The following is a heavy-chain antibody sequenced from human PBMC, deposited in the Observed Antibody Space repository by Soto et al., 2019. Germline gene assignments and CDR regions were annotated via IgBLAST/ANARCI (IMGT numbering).Heavy chain of an antibody. CDR3: ASGYRPNDAFDI. V-gene: IGHV1-2*02. D-gene: IGHD3-16*02. Sequence: ASVKVSCKASGGSFTYTLSWVRQAPGQGLEWMGWINPNSGGTNYAQKFQGRVTMTRDTSISTAYMELSRLRSDDTAVYYCASGYRPNDAFDIWGQGTMVTVSS. CDR1: GGSFTYTL. J-gene: IGHJ3*02. CDR2: INPNSGGT.